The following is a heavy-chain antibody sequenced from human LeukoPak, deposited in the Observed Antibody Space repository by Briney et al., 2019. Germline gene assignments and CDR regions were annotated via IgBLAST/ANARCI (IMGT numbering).Heavy chain of an antibody. D-gene: IGHD3-10*01. V-gene: IGHV4-59*01. CDR1: GGSISSYY. Sequence: SETLSLTCTVSGGSISSYYWSWIRRPPGKGLEWNGYIYYSGSTNSNPSLKSRITILVDTSKNQFSLKLSSVTAADTAVYYCARFLYGSGSQVVFDYWGQGTLVTVSS. CDR3: ARFLYGSGSQVVFDY. CDR2: IYYSGST. J-gene: IGHJ4*02.